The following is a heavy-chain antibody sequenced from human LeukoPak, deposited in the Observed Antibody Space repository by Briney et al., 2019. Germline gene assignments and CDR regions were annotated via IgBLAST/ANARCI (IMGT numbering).Heavy chain of an antibody. CDR3: VGGDWYFDL. Sequence: SQTLSLTCAISGISVSSSNGTWNWIRQSPSRGLEWLGRTFYRSKWFHAYAISVKSRITINPDTSKNQFSLQLTSVTPEDTAVYYCVGGDWYFDLWGRGTLVTVSS. J-gene: IGHJ2*01. V-gene: IGHV6-1*01. CDR1: GISVSSSNGT. CDR2: TFYRSKWFH.